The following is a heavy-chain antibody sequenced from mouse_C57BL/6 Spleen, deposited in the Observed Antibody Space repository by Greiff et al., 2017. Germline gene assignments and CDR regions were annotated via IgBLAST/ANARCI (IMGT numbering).Heavy chain of an antibody. CDR1: GYTFTSYW. Sequence: VQLQESGAELAKPGASVKLSCKASGYTFTSYWMHWVKQRPGQGLEWIGYINPSSGYTKYNQKFKDKATLTADKSSSTAYMQLSSLTYEVSAVYFCARSPHLYGRDYWGQGTTLTVSS. D-gene: IGHD1-1*01. CDR2: INPSSGYT. V-gene: IGHV1-7*01. J-gene: IGHJ2*01. CDR3: ARSPHLYGRDY.